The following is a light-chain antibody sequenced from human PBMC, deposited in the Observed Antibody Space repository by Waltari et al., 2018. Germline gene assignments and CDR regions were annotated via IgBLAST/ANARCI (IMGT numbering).Light chain of an antibody. V-gene: IGKV1-39*01. Sequence: DVQVTQSPSSLSASVGDSVTITCRSRQVIVRYLIWYQQKPGNAPNLRIYAASYLQSGVPCMFSGSGSGTDVSLTISSLQPEDFAVYYCQQNYRTPTFGGGTKVEVK. CDR3: QQNYRTPT. CDR1: QVIVRY. CDR2: AAS. J-gene: IGKJ4*01.